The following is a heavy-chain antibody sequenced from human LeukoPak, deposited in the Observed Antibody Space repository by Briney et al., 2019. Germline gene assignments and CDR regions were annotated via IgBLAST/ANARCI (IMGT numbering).Heavy chain of an antibody. D-gene: IGHD1-1*01. CDR3: ARGLGSGDDY. CDR2: IYYSGST. J-gene: IGHJ4*02. V-gene: IGHV4-39*07. CDR1: GGSISSSSYY. Sequence: SETLSLTCTVSGGSISSSSYYWGWIRQPPGKGLEWIGSIYYSGSTYYNPSLKSRVTISVDTSKNQFSLKLSSVTAADTAVYYCARGLGSGDDYWGQGTLVTVSS.